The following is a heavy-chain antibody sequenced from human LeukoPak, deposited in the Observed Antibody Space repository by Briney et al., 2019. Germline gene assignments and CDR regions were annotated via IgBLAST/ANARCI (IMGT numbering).Heavy chain of an antibody. D-gene: IGHD3-10*01. V-gene: IGHV3-23*01. Sequence: PGGSLRLSCAASGFTFSSYAMSWVRQAPGKGLEWVSAISGSGGSTYYADSVKGRFTISRDNSKNTLYLQMNSLRAEDTAVYYCAKDVVSFMVRGVSFDYWGQGTLVTVSS. CDR1: GFTFSSYA. CDR3: AKDVVSFMVRGVSFDY. CDR2: ISGSGGST. J-gene: IGHJ4*02.